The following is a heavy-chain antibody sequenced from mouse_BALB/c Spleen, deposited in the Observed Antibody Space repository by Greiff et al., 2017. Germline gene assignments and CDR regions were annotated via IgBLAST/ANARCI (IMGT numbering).Heavy chain of an antibody. CDR3: ARGYYGSGDYCDY. Sequence: EVKLMESGAELVRPGALVKLSCKASGFNIKDYYMHWVKQRPEQGLEWIGWIDPENGNTIYDPKFQGKASITADTCSNTANLQLSSLTSEDTAVYYCARGYYGSGDYCDYWGQGTTLTVTT. V-gene: IGHV14-1*02. CDR2: IDPENGNT. D-gene: IGHD1-1*01. CDR1: GFNIKDYY. J-gene: IGHJ2*01.